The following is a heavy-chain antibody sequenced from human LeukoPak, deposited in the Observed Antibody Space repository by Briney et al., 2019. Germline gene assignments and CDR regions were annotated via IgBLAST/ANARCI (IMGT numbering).Heavy chain of an antibody. D-gene: IGHD7-27*01. CDR1: GGSISSGDYY. Sequence: ASQTLSLTCTVSGGSISSGDYYWSWIRQPPGKGLEWIGYIYYSGSTYYNPSLKSRVTVSVDTSKSQFSLKLSSVTAADTAVYYCARSWGSDPGAFDIWGQGTMVTVSS. CDR3: ARSWGSDPGAFDI. V-gene: IGHV4-30-4*01. CDR2: IYYSGST. J-gene: IGHJ3*02.